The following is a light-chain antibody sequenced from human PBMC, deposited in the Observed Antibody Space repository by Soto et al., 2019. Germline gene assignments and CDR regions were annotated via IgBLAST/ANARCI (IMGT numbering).Light chain of an antibody. Sequence: EIVMTQSPATLSVSPGERATLSCRASQTVRNNYLAWYQQKPGQAPRLLIYDASSRATGIPDRFSGGGSGTDFTLTISSLEPEDFAVYYCQQYLDWPRTFGQGTKVDIK. J-gene: IGKJ1*01. V-gene: IGKV3D-20*02. CDR3: QQYLDWPRT. CDR2: DAS. CDR1: QTVRNNY.